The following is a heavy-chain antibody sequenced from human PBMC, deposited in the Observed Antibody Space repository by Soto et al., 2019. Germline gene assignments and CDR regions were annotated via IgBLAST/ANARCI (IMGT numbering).Heavy chain of an antibody. D-gene: IGHD1-7*01. CDR1: SGSISSSNW. CDR3: ARAGAGGTTEDVVDY. CDR2: IYHSGST. J-gene: IGHJ4*02. V-gene: IGHV4-4*02. Sequence: SETLSLTCAVSSGSISSSNWWSWVRQPPGKGLEWIGEIYHSGSTNYNPSLKSRVTISVDKSKNQFSLKLSSVTAADTAVYYCARAGAGGTTEDVVDYWGQGTLVTVSS.